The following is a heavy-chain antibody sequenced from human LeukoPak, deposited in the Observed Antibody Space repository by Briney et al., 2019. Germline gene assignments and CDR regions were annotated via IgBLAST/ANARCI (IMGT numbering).Heavy chain of an antibody. J-gene: IGHJ6*02. V-gene: IGHV4-30-4*01. CDR2: IYYSGST. CDR1: GGSISSGDYY. CDR3: ARDRGYVPNYYGMDV. Sequence: SETLSLTCTVSGGSISSGDYYWSWIRQPPGKGLEWIGYIYYSGSTYYNPSLKSRVTISVDTSKNQFSLKLSSVTAADTAVCYCARDRGYVPNYYGMDVWGQGTTVTVSS. D-gene: IGHD3-10*01.